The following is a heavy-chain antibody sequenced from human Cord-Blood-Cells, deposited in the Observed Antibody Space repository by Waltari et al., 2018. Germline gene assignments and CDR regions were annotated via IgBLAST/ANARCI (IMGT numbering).Heavy chain of an antibody. D-gene: IGHD4-4*01. J-gene: IGHJ4*02. CDR3: ARGVVQDYSNRTSNFDY. CDR1: GYSISSGYY. CDR2: IYHGGGT. V-gene: IGHV4-38-2*01. Sequence: QVQLQESGPGLVKPSETLSLTCAVSGYSISSGYYWGWIRQPPGKGLEWIGGIYHGGGTCYNPSLKRRVTISGDTSKNQFSLKLSSVTAADTAVYYCARGVVQDYSNRTSNFDYWGQGTLVTVSS.